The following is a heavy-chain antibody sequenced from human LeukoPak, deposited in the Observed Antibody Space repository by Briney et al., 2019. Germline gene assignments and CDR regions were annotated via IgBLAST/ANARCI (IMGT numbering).Heavy chain of an antibody. Sequence: GESLKISCEGSGYSFTSYWIGWVRQMPGKGLEWMGIIYPGDSDTRYSPSFQGQVTISADKSISTAYLQWSSLKASDTAMYYCARVRSPIVVVPASSYYYMDVWGKGTTVTVSS. V-gene: IGHV5-51*01. J-gene: IGHJ6*03. CDR2: IYPGDSDT. CDR3: ARVRSPIVVVPASSYYYMDV. D-gene: IGHD2-2*01. CDR1: GYSFTSYW.